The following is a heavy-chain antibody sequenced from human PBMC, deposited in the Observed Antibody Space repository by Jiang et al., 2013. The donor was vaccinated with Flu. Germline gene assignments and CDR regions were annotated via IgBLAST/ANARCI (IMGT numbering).Heavy chain of an antibody. J-gene: IGHJ4*02. CDR1: GDSVSSNSAA. CDR2: AYYRSKWFI. D-gene: IGHD6-13*01. CDR3: ARRGAAALDY. V-gene: IGHV6-1*01. Sequence: QTLSLTCAISGDSVSSNSAAWSWIRQSPSRGLEWLGRAYYRSKWFIDYGVSVKSRITVSPDTSKNQFSLQLTSVTPEDTAVYYCARRGAAALDYWGQGTLVTVSS.